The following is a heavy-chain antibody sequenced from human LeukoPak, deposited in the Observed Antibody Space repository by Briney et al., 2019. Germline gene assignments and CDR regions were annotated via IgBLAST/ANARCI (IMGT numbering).Heavy chain of an antibody. CDR1: TFTFTDYS. CDR3: AKDGAQPGYYFDF. CDR2: VSGDGAST. D-gene: IGHD1-26*01. J-gene: IGHJ4*02. V-gene: IGHV3-23*01. Sequence: GGSLRLSCSASTFTFTDYSMSWVRQAPGKGLEWVSVVSGDGASTYYADSVKGRFTTYRDNLRNIVYLQMHSLRPDDTAVYFCAKDGAQPGYYFDFWGQGTLVTVSS.